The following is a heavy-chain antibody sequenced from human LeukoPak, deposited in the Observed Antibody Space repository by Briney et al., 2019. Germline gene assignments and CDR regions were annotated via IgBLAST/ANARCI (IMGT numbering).Heavy chain of an antibody. D-gene: IGHD1-26*01. V-gene: IGHV4-59*01. CDR1: GGSISNYY. CDR3: AGSPGRGAYFDY. CDR2: IYYSGST. J-gene: IGHJ4*02. Sequence: SETLSLTCTVSGGSISNYYWSWIRQPPGKGLEWIGYIYYSGSTNYNPSLKSRVTISVDTSKNQFSLKLSSVTAADTAVYYCAGSPGRGAYFDYWGQGTLVTVSS.